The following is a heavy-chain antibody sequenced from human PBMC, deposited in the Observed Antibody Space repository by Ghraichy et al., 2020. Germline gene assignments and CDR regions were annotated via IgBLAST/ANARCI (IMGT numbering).Heavy chain of an antibody. CDR2: IRSKANSYAT. D-gene: IGHD3-22*01. CDR1: GFTFSGSA. J-gene: IGHJ4*02. CDR3: TRHGSSPTYYYDHSGPTPFDY. V-gene: IGHV3-73*01. Sequence: GDSLNISCAASGFTFSGSAMDWVRQASGKGLEWVGRIRSKANSYATEYAESVKGRFTISRDDSKNTAFLQMNSLKTEDTAVYYCTRHGSSPTYYYDHSGPTPFDYWGQGTLVTVSS.